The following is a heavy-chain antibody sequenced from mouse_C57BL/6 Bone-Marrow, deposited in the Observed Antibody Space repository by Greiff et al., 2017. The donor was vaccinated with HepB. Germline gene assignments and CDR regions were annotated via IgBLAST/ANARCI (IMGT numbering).Heavy chain of an antibody. CDR3: ASSLLLRSSYAMDY. CDR2: IDPSDSYT. Sequence: QVQLQQPGAELVKPGASVKLSCKASGYTFTSYWMQWVKQRPGQGLEWIGEIDPSDSYTNYNQKFKGKATLTVDTSSSTAYMQISSLTSEDSAVYYCASSLLLRSSYAMDYWGQGTSVTVSS. J-gene: IGHJ4*01. D-gene: IGHD1-1*01. V-gene: IGHV1-50*01. CDR1: GYTFTSYW.